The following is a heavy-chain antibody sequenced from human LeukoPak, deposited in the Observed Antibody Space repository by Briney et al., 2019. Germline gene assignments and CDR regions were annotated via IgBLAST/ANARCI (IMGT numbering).Heavy chain of an antibody. V-gene: IGHV3-49*04. J-gene: IGHJ6*04. CDR3: TFAYGSGSRRHHYYYYYGMDV. Sequence: GGSLRLSCTASGFTFGDYAMSWVRQAPGKGLEWVGFIRSKAYGGTTEYAASVKGRFTISRDDSKSIAYLQMNSLKTEDTAVYYCTFAYGSGSRRHHYYYYYGMDVWSKGTTVTVSS. D-gene: IGHD3-10*01. CDR2: IRSKAYGGTT. CDR1: GFTFGDYA.